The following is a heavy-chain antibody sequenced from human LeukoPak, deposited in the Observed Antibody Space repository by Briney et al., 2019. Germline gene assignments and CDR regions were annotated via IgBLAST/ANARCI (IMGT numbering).Heavy chain of an antibody. V-gene: IGHV1-69*01. CDR2: IIPIFGTA. Sequence: GASVKVSCKASGGTFSSCAITWVRQAPGQGLEWMGAIIPIFGTAQYAQKFQGRVTITADESMSTAYMELSSLRSEDTAMYYCARGSSYGYSAYFDYWGQGTLVTVSS. D-gene: IGHD5-18*01. CDR3: ARGSSYGYSAYFDY. CDR1: GGTFSSCA. J-gene: IGHJ4*02.